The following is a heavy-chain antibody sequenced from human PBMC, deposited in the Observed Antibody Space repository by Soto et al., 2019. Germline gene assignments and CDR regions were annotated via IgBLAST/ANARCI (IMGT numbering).Heavy chain of an antibody. CDR3: ARDSGCSYGYYYYYGMDV. V-gene: IGHV3-11*06. J-gene: IGHJ6*02. CDR2: ISSSSSYT. Sequence: VGSLRLSCAASGFTFSDYYMSWIRQAPGKGLEWVSYISSSSSYTNYADSVKGRFTISRDNAKNSLYLQMNSLRAEDTAVYYCARDSGCSYGYYYYYGMDVWGQGTTVTVSS. CDR1: GFTFSDYY. D-gene: IGHD5-18*01.